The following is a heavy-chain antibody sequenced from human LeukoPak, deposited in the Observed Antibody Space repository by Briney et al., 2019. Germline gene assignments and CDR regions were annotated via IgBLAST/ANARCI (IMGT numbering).Heavy chain of an antibody. D-gene: IGHD3-3*01. CDR3: AREKRSVISGVVIRHFDY. J-gene: IGHJ4*02. CDR1: GGSVSSGVYF. CDR2: ISYSGST. Sequence: SQTLSLTCTVSGGSVSSGVYFWRWIRQLPGKGLERIGYISYSGSTYYGTSLKSRVTISVDTSKNQFSLRLSSVTAEDTAGYFCAREKRSVISGVVIRHFDYWGQGSLVTVSS. V-gene: IGHV4-30-4*01.